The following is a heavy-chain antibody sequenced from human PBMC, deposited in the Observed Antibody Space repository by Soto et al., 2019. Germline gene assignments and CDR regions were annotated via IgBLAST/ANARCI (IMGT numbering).Heavy chain of an antibody. CDR1: GGSFSGYY. CDR3: ARGYCSGGSCYSVY. J-gene: IGHJ4*02. Sequence: QVQLQQWGAGLLKPSETLSLTCAVYGGSFSGYYWSWIRQPPGKGLEWIGEINHSGSTNYNPSLKIRVTISVDTSKNQFSLKLSSVTAADTAVYYCARGYCSGGSCYSVYWGQGTLVTVS. CDR2: INHSGST. D-gene: IGHD2-15*01. V-gene: IGHV4-34*01.